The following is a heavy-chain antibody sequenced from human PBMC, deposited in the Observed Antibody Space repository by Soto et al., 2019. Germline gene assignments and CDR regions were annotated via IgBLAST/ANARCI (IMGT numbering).Heavy chain of an antibody. CDR3: SGSGSYSRKDLAYGMDV. CDR1: GGSISSYY. V-gene: IGHV4-59*01. D-gene: IGHD3-10*01. Sequence: NPSETLSLTCTVSGGSISSYYWSWIRQPPGKGLEWIGYIYYSGSTNYNPSLKSRVTISVDTSKNQFSLKLSSVTAADTAVYYCSGSGSYSRKDLAYGMDVCGQGTTVTV. J-gene: IGHJ6*02. CDR2: IYYSGST.